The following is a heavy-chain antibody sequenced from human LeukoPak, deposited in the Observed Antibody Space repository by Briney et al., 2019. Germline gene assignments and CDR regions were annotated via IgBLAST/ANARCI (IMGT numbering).Heavy chain of an antibody. CDR2: ISGSAGST. CDR1: GFTFSSYA. J-gene: IGHJ4*02. D-gene: IGHD1-14*01. CDR3: AKSTRRTLGGDFDY. V-gene: IGHV3-23*01. Sequence: PGGSLRLSCAASGFTFSSYAMSWVRQAPGKGLEWVSGISGSAGSTYYAESVKGRFTISRDNSKNTLYLQMNSLRAEDTAVYYCAKSTRRTLGGDFDYWGQGTLVSVSS.